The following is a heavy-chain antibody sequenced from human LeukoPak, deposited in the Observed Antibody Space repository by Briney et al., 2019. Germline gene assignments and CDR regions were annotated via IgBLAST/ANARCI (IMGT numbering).Heavy chain of an antibody. Sequence: PSETLSLTCTVSGGSISTYYWSWIRQPPGKGLEWIGYIHYSESTNYNPSLKSRVTISVDTSKNQFSLNLSSVTAADTAVYFCAXHXXXGARRXXXMWGXXTXVT. V-gene: IGHV4-59*08. CDR2: IHYSEST. J-gene: IGHJ1*01. CDR3: AXHXXXGARRXXXM. CDR1: GGSISTYY.